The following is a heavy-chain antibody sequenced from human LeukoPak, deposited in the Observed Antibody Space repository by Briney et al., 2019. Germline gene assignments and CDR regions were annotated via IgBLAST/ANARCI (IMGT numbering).Heavy chain of an antibody. V-gene: IGHV4-30-4*01. J-gene: IGHJ5*02. CDR1: GGSINSDGYY. CDR2: IYYSGGT. Sequence: PSETLSLTCTVSGGSINSDGYYWSWIRQPPGKGLEWIGYIYYSGGTYYNPSLKSRVSVSVDTSKNQFSLKLSSVTAADTAVYYCARGPPKSLDYDYVWGSYRPWFDPWGQGTLVTVSS. D-gene: IGHD3-16*02. CDR3: ARGPPKSLDYDYVWGSYRPWFDP.